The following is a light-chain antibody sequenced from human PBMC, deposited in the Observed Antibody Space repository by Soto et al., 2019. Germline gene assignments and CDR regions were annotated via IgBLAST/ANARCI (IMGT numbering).Light chain of an antibody. CDR2: DAS. V-gene: IGKV3-11*01. CDR1: QSVSSY. Sequence: EIVLTQSPATLSLSPGERATLSCRASQSVSSYLSWYQQKPGQAPRLLIYDASNRATGIPARFSGSGSGTDFNLTISILDPEDFAVYYCQQRSNWPLTFGGGTKVEIK. J-gene: IGKJ4*01. CDR3: QQRSNWPLT.